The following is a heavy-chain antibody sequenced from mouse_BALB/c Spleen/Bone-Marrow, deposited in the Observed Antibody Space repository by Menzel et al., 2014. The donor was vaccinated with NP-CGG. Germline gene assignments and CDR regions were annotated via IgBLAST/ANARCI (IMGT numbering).Heavy chain of an antibody. D-gene: IGHD2-3*01. J-gene: IGHJ4*01. CDR2: IRNKANGYTT. CDR1: GFTFTDYY. CDR3: ARYDGYSDNAMDY. Sequence: EVKLMESGGGLVQPGSPLRLSCATSGFTFTDYYMNWVRQPPGKALEWLGFIRNKANGYTTEFSASVKGRFTISRDNSQSILYLQMNTLRAEDSATYYCARYDGYSDNAMDYWGQGTSVTVSS. V-gene: IGHV7-3*02.